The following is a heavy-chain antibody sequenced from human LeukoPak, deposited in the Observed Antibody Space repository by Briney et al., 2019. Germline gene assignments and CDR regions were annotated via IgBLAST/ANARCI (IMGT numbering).Heavy chain of an antibody. CDR2: IIPILGIA. J-gene: IGHJ4*02. Sequence: ASVKVSCKASGCAFSSYAISWVRQAPGQGLEWMGRIIPILGIANYAQKFQGRVTITADKSTSTAYMELSSLRSEDTAVYYCASIVGERDYWSQGTLVTVSS. CDR1: GCAFSSYA. D-gene: IGHD1-26*01. V-gene: IGHV1-69*04. CDR3: ASIVGERDY.